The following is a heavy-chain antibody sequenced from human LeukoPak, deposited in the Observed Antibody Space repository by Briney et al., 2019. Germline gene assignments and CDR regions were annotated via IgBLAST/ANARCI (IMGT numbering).Heavy chain of an antibody. J-gene: IGHJ4*02. CDR1: EFTFSSYC. D-gene: IGHD3-10*01. CDR3: ARGKRFGELFYFDY. V-gene: IGHV3-7*01. CDR2: IKQNGSEK. Sequence: GGSLRLSCAASEFTFSSYCMSWVRQAPGKGLEWVVNIKQNGSEKYYVDSGKGRFTISRDNAKNSLYLQMNSLRAEDTAIYYCARGKRFGELFYFDYWGQGTLVTVSS.